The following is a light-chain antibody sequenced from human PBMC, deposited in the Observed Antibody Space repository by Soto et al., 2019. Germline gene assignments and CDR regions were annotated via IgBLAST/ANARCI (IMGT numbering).Light chain of an antibody. CDR2: AAS. CDR3: LQTNIFPRT. J-gene: IGKJ4*01. CDR1: QGISRW. Sequence: DIQMTQSPSSVSASVGDRVTITCRASQGISRWLAWYQQKPGKAPKLLIYAASSLQSGVPSRISGSGSGTDFTLTINNLQPEDFATYYCLQTNIFPRTFGGGTKVEI. V-gene: IGKV1-12*01.